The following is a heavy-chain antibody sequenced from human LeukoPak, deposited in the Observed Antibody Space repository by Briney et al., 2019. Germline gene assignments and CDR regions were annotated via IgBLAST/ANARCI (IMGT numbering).Heavy chain of an antibody. CDR3: ARDGSLANMVRGVINLR. V-gene: IGHV4-4*07. J-gene: IGHJ4*02. Sequence: SETLSLTCTVSGGSISSYYWSWIRQPAGKGLEWIGRIYTSGSTNYNPSLKSRVTMSVDTSKNQFSLKLSSVTAADTAVYHCARDGSLANMVRGVINLRWGQGTLVTVSS. CDR1: GGSISSYY. CDR2: IYTSGST. D-gene: IGHD3-10*01.